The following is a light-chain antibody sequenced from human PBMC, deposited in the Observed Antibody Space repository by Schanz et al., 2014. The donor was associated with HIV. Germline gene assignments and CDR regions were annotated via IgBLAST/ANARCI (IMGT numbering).Light chain of an antibody. J-gene: IGKJ3*01. V-gene: IGKV3-20*01. Sequence: EIVMTQSPATLSVSPGERATLSCRASQSVGGALVWYQQKPGQAPRLLIYGASNRATGIPDRFSGSGSGTDFTLTISRLEPEDFAVYYCQQYGSSPTFGPGTKVDIK. CDR2: GAS. CDR3: QQYGSSPT. CDR1: QSVGGA.